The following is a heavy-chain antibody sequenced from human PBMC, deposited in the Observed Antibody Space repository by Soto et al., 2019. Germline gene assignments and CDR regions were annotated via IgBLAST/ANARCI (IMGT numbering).Heavy chain of an antibody. Sequence: GGSLRLSCAASGFTFSSYAMSWVRQAPGKGLEWVSAISGSGGSTYYADSVKGRFTISRDNSKNTLYLQMNSLRAEDTAVYYCAKDDTVTDIVSGFDYWGQGTLVTVSS. V-gene: IGHV3-23*01. CDR3: AKDDTVTDIVSGFDY. D-gene: IGHD2-15*01. J-gene: IGHJ4*02. CDR1: GFTFSSYA. CDR2: ISGSGGST.